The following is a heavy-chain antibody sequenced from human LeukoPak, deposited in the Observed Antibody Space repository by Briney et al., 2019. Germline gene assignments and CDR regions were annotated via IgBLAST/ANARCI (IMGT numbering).Heavy chain of an antibody. D-gene: IGHD3-16*02. Sequence: ASVKVSCKASGYTFTSYGISWVRQAPGQGLEWMGWISAYNGNTNYAQKLQGRVTMTTDTSTSTAYMELRSLRSDDTAVYYCARDTLRGITFGEVIGHSWFDPWGQGTLVTVSS. CDR2: ISAYNGNT. CDR1: GYTFTSYG. CDR3: ARDTLRGITFGEVIGHSWFDP. J-gene: IGHJ5*02. V-gene: IGHV1-18*01.